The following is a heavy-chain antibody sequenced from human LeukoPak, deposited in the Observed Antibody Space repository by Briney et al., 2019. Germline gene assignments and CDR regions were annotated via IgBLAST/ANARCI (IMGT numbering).Heavy chain of an antibody. Sequence: ASVKVSCKASGYTFTTYYMHWVRQAPGQGLQWMGMINPSGGSTSYAQKFQGRVTMTRDTSTSTVYMELSSLRSDDTAIYYCARSVKMPTIVHWGQGTLVTVSS. V-gene: IGHV1-46*03. CDR1: GYTFTTYY. D-gene: IGHD5-24*01. CDR2: INPSGGST. J-gene: IGHJ4*02. CDR3: ARSVKMPTIVH.